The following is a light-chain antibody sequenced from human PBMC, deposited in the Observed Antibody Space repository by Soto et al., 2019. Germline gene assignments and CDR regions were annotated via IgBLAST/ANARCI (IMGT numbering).Light chain of an antibody. CDR1: QVIRNF. V-gene: IGKV1-27*01. CDR2: AAS. J-gene: IGKJ3*01. Sequence: DIQMTQSPTSLSASVGDRVTITCRASQVIRNFVAGYQQKPGNAPKLLSYAASTLQSGVPSRFSGSGSGTDFTLTSNRLQPEDVATYSCQQYSSVPVFGPGTKVEIK. CDR3: QQYSSVPV.